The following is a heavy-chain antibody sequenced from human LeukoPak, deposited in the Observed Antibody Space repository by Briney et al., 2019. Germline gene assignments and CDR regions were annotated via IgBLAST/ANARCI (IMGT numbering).Heavy chain of an antibody. CDR1: GYPFTNHY. Sequence: ASVKVSCKASGYPFTNHYIHWVRQAPGRGLEWMGIINTRGGTTNYAQIFQGRVTMTRDTSTSTVYMELSSLTSNDTAIYFCARDAMQDLLPTDYWGQGTLVTVSS. V-gene: IGHV1-46*01. J-gene: IGHJ4*02. CDR3: ARDAMQDLLPTDY. CDR2: INTRGGTT. D-gene: IGHD2-2*01.